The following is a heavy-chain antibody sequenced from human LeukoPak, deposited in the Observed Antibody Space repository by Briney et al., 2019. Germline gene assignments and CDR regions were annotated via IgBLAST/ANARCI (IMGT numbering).Heavy chain of an antibody. CDR2: ITGSGGST. V-gene: IGHV3-23*01. CDR3: AKDRALPRIAGATLT. J-gene: IGHJ3*01. Sequence: GGSLRLSCAASGFTFSSYGMSWVRQAPGKGLEWVSAITGSGGSTYYADSVKGRFTISRDNSKNTLYLQMNSLRAEDTAVYYCAKDRALPRIAGATLTWGQGTMVTVSS. CDR1: GFTFSSYG. D-gene: IGHD1-26*01.